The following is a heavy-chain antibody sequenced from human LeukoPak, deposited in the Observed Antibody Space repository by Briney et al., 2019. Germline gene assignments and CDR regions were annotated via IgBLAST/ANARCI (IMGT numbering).Heavy chain of an antibody. V-gene: IGHV3-9*01. D-gene: IGHD3-10*01. CDR2: ISWNSGSI. CDR3: ARGGVTMVRGVIDWFDP. J-gene: IGHJ5*02. Sequence: PGRSLRLSCAASGFTFDDYAMHWVRQAPGKGLEWVSGISWNSGSIGYADSVKGRFTISRDNAKNSLYLQMNSLRAEDTAVYYCARGGVTMVRGVIDWFDPWGQGTLVTVSS. CDR1: GFTFDDYA.